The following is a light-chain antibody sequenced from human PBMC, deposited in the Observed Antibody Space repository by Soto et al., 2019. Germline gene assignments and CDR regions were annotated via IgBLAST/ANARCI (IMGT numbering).Light chain of an antibody. CDR1: QSVSSY. Sequence: ELVLTQSPATLSLSPGESATLSCRASQSVSSYLAWYKRTPGQTPRLLIFNTSNRATGIPARFSGSGSGTESTLTISRLEPEDFEVYYCQQYGSSRWTFGQGTKVDIK. CDR3: QQYGSSRWT. J-gene: IGKJ1*01. CDR2: NTS. V-gene: IGKV3-11*01.